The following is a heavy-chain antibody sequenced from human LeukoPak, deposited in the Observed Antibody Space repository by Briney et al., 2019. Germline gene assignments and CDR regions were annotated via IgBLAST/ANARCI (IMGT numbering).Heavy chain of an antibody. D-gene: IGHD1-1*01. CDR1: GGSIGPYY. Sequence: SETLSLTCLLSGGSIGPYYWSWIRQAAGKGPEWIGRIYTTGTADYNPSPKGRVFLSVDTSMNQFSLKVTSVTAADTAVYYCASAEPRGNFWFPHWGQGTLVTVSS. V-gene: IGHV4-4*07. CDR2: IYTTGTA. J-gene: IGHJ5*02. CDR3: ASAEPRGNFWFPH.